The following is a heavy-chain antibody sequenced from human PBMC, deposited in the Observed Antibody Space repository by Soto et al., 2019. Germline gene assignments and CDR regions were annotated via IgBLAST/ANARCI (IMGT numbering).Heavy chain of an antibody. Sequence: EVQLVQSGAEVKKPGESLRISCKGSGYSFTSYSISWVRQMLGKGLEWMGRIDPSDSYTNYSPSFQGHVTISADKSISTAYVQWSSLKASDTAMYYCARHVMGARGWVEEPLWGQGTLVTVSS. CDR2: IDPSDSYT. V-gene: IGHV5-10-1*01. J-gene: IGHJ4*02. CDR3: ARHVMGARGWVEEPL. CDR1: GYSFTSYS. D-gene: IGHD1-1*01.